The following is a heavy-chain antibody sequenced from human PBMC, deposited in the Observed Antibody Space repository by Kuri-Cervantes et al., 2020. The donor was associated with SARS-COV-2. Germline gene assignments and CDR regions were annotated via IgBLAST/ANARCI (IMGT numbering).Heavy chain of an antibody. CDR2: IIPIFGTA. CDR3: ARRAAAGYYYYYMDV. J-gene: IGHJ6*03. CDR1: GGTFSSYA. V-gene: IGHV1-69*13. Sequence: SVPVSFQASGGTFSSYAISWVRQAPGQGLEWMGGIIPIFGTANYAQKFQGRVTITADESTSTAYMELSSLRSEDTAVYYCARRAAAGYYYYYMDVWGKGTTVTVSS. D-gene: IGHD6-13*01.